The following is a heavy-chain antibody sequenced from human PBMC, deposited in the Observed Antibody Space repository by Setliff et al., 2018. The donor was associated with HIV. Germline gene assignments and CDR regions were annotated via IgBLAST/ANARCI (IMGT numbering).Heavy chain of an antibody. V-gene: IGHV3-66*02. CDR1: GFTVSSSY. J-gene: IGHJ4*02. D-gene: IGHD2-15*01. Sequence: PGESLKISCAGSGFTVSSSYMTWVRQAPGKGLEWVSVIYSDGNTFYADSVKGRFSISRDNSKNTLSLQMNSLRSEDTALYYCARHEAECFDNKCYAGLRGAWGQGTLVTVSS. CDR2: IYSDGNT. CDR3: ARHEAECFDNKCYAGLRGA.